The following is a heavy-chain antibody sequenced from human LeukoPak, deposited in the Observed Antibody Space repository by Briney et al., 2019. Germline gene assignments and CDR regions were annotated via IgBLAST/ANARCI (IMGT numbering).Heavy chain of an antibody. Sequence: VASVKVSCTASGYTFTSYYMHWVRQAPGQGLEWMGIINPSGGSTSYAQKFQGRVTMTRDTSTSTVYMELSSLRSEDTAVYYCARDSRDGYNYGSFDYWGQGTLVTVSS. CDR2: INPSGGST. D-gene: IGHD5-24*01. CDR3: ARDSRDGYNYGSFDY. CDR1: GYTFTSYY. J-gene: IGHJ4*02. V-gene: IGHV1-46*01.